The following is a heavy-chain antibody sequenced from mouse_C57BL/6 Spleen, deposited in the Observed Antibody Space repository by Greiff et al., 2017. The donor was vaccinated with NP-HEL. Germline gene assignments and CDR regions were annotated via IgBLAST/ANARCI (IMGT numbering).Heavy chain of an antibody. V-gene: IGHV1-52*01. CDR1: GYTFTSYW. CDR3: AKGGYYYGSSHYVDY. J-gene: IGHJ2*01. D-gene: IGHD1-1*01. Sequence: QVQLQQPEAELVRPGSSEKLSCKASGYTFTSYWMHWVKQRPIQGLEWIGNIDPSDSETHYNQKFKDKATLTVDKSSSTAYMQLSSLTSEDSAVYYCAKGGYYYGSSHYVDYWGQGTTLTVSS. CDR2: IDPSDSET.